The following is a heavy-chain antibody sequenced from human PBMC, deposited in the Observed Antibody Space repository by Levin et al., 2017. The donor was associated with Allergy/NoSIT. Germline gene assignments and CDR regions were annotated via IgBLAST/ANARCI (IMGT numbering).Heavy chain of an antibody. CDR2: INPNSGGT. J-gene: IGHJ6*02. D-gene: IGHD3-3*01. V-gene: IGHV1-2*02. Sequence: ASVKVSCKASGYTFTGYYMHWVRQAPGQGLEWMGWINPNSGGTNYAQKFQGRVTMTRDTSISTAYMELSRLRSDDTAVYYCARDGRERITIFGVVWGYGMDVWGQGTTVTVSS. CDR3: ARDGRERITIFGVVWGYGMDV. CDR1: GYTFTGYY.